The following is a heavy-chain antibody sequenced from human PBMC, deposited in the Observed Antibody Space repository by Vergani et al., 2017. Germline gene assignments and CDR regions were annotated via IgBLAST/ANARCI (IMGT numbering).Heavy chain of an antibody. CDR1: GFTFNHYA. V-gene: IGHV3-23*01. D-gene: IGHD3-10*01. CDR3: AKDMAVKYFDY. J-gene: IGHJ4*02. CDR2: ISGSGGST. Sequence: EVQLLESGGDLVQPGGSLRLSCAASGFTFNHYAMNWVRQAPGKGLEWVSGISGSGGSTYYAGSVKGRFTISRDSSKNTLYLQMNSLSAGDTAVYYCAKDMAVKYFDYWGQETLVTVSS.